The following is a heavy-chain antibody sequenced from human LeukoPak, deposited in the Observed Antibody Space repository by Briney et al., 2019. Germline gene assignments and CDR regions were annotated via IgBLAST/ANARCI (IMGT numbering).Heavy chain of an antibody. D-gene: IGHD5-12*01. J-gene: IGHJ3*02. V-gene: IGHV4-39*01. CDR2: IYYSGST. CDR3: ATHRRSGSGGSENAFEI. Sequence: SETLSLTCTVSGGSISSSSYYWGWIRQPPGKGLEWLGSIYYSGSTYYNPSLKSRVTISVDTSKNQFSLKLSSVTAADTAIYYCATHRRSGSGGSENAFEIWGQGTMVTVSS. CDR1: GGSISSSSYY.